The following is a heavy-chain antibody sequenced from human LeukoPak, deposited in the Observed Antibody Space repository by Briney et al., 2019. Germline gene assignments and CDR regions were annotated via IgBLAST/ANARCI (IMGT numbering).Heavy chain of an antibody. Sequence: ASVKVSCKTSGYTFTTCAVHWVRQAPGQRLEWMGWIHADSGNTKYSQKLQGRVAIARDTSASTIYMELTSLRIEDTAVYFCTICFAGDWDAFDIWGLGTMVTVSS. CDR2: IHADSGNT. D-gene: IGHD7-27*01. CDR3: TICFAGDWDAFDI. J-gene: IGHJ3*02. CDR1: GYTFTTCA. V-gene: IGHV1-3*01.